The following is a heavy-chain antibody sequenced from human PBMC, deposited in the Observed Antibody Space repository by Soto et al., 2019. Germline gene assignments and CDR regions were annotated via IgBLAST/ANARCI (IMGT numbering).Heavy chain of an antibody. D-gene: IGHD3-10*01. CDR1: GGSISSSSYY. J-gene: IGHJ4*02. CDR2: IYYSGST. Sequence: QLQLQESGPGLVKPSETLSLTCTVSGGSISSSSYYWGWIRQPPGKGKVWIGSIYYSGSTYYNPSLKSRVTISVDTSKNQFSLKLSSVTAADTAVYYCARHATSNTMVRGVIIILPNPHDYWGQGTLVTVSS. CDR3: ARHATSNTMVRGVIIILPNPHDY. V-gene: IGHV4-39*01.